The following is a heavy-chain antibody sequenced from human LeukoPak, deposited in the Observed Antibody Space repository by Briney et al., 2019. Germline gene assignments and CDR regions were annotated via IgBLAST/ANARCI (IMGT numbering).Heavy chain of an antibody. CDR1: GGSISSYY. Sequence: PSETLSLTCTVSGGSISSYYWSWIRQPPGKGLEWIGYISYSGSTNNSPSLKSRVTIFGDTSKNQFFLKLSSVTAADTAVYYCARARYVNSFYAFDIWGQGTLVTVSS. CDR2: ISYSGST. V-gene: IGHV4-59*01. D-gene: IGHD3-9*01. CDR3: ARARYVNSFYAFDI. J-gene: IGHJ3*02.